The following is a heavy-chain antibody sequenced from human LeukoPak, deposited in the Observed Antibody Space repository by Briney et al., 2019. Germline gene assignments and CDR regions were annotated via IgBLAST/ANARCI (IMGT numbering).Heavy chain of an antibody. Sequence: SETLSLTCTVSGGSISSYYWSWIRQPPGKGLEWIGYIYNSGSTNYNPSLKSRVTMSVDTSKNQFSLELSSVTAADTAVYYCARRYYDVRTGYYEDFWGQGALVTVSS. J-gene: IGHJ4*02. D-gene: IGHD3-3*01. V-gene: IGHV4-59*08. CDR3: ARRYYDVRTGYYEDF. CDR2: IYNSGST. CDR1: GGSISSYY.